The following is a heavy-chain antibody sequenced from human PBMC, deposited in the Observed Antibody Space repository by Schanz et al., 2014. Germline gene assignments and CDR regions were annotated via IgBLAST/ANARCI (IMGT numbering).Heavy chain of an antibody. J-gene: IGHJ5*01. D-gene: IGHD4-17*01. CDR2: IYHSGST. Sequence: QLQLQESGSGLVKPSQTLSLTCGVSGGSISSGGSSWNWIRLPPGKGLEWIGYIYHSGSTYYNPSLKSRVTISVDRSKNQFSLIVNSVTAADTAVYYCARSPGDFPGWFDSWGQGTLVTVSS. V-gene: IGHV4-30-2*01. CDR1: GGSISSGGSS. CDR3: ARSPGDFPGWFDS.